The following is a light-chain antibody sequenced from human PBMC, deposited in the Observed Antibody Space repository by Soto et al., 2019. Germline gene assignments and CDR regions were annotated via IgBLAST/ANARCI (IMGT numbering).Light chain of an antibody. Sequence: EIVMTQSPATLSVSPGERATLSCWASQSVSSNLAWYQQKPGQAPRLLIYDVSTRATGIPTRFSGSGSGTEFTLTISSLQSEDFAAYSCQQYNNWPLTFGGGTKVDIK. CDR1: QSVSSN. CDR2: DVS. J-gene: IGKJ4*01. V-gene: IGKV3D-15*01. CDR3: QQYNNWPLT.